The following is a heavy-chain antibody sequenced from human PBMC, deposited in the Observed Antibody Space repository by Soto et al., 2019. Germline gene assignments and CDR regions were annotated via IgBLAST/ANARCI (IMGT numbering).Heavy chain of an antibody. CDR1: GGSISSYY. CDR3: ARVGIFGVVPRVNYYYYMDA. J-gene: IGHJ6*03. CDR2: IYYSGST. D-gene: IGHD3-3*01. V-gene: IGHV4-59*01. Sequence: SETLSLTCTVSGGSISSYYWSWIRQPPGKGLEWIGYIYYSGSTNYNPSLKSRVTISVDTSKNQFSLKLSSVTAADTAVYYCARVGIFGVVPRVNYYYYMDAWGKGTTVTVSS.